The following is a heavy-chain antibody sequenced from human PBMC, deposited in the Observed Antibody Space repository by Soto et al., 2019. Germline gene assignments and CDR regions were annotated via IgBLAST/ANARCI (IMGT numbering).Heavy chain of an antibody. V-gene: IGHV1-2*04. J-gene: IGHJ4*02. CDR1: GYTFTGYY. CDR2: INPNSGGT. CDR3: TRERKPHDFDY. Sequence: ASVKVSCKASGYTFTGYYMHWVRQAPGQGLERMGGINPNSGGTNYAQKFQGWVTMNRDTSISTAYMELSRLRSYDTAVYYCTRERKPHDFDYWGQGTLVTVSS.